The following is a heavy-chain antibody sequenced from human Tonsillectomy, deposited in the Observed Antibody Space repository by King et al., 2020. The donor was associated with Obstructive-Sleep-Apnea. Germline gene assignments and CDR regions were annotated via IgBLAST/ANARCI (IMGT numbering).Heavy chain of an antibody. V-gene: IGHV4-59*01. CDR3: ARGAVAGIWTPNLTHFDY. D-gene: IGHD6-19*01. Sequence: VQLQESGPGLVKPSETLSLTCTVSGGSISSYYWSWIRQPPGKGLEWIGYIYYSGSTNYNPSLKSRVTISVDTSKNQFSLKLSSVTAADTAVYYCARGAVAGIWTPNLTHFDYWGQGTLVTVSS. CDR1: GGSISSYY. J-gene: IGHJ4*02. CDR2: IYYSGST.